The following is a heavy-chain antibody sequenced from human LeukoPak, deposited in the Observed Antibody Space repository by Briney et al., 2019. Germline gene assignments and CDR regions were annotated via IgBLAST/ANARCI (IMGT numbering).Heavy chain of an antibody. J-gene: IGHJ4*02. CDR2: IKQYGSEK. Sequence: PGGSLRLSCAASGFTFSSYWMTWVRQAPGKGLEWVATIKQYGSEKYYVDSVKGRFTISRDNAKNSLYLQMNSLRAEDTAVYYCARTSYVVIVVPTAGGGDIDYWGQGTLVTVSS. D-gene: IGHD2-2*01. CDR1: GFTFSSYW. CDR3: ARTSYVVIVVPTAGGGDIDY. V-gene: IGHV3-7*01.